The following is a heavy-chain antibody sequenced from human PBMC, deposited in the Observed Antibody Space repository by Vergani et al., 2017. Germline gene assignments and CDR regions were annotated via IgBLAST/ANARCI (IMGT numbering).Heavy chain of an antibody. J-gene: IGHJ4*02. V-gene: IGHV1-46*01. CDR3: ARGDYGILTGYRY. D-gene: IGHD3-9*01. CDR2: INPSGGHT. CDR1: GYSLTELT. Sequence: QVQLVQSGSEVRKPGASVNVSCQVSGYSLTELTIHWVRQAPGQGLEWMGIINPSGGHTNYAQKFQGRVTMTRDTSTSTVYMELSSLRSEDTAIYYCARGDYGILTGYRYWGQGTLVTVSA.